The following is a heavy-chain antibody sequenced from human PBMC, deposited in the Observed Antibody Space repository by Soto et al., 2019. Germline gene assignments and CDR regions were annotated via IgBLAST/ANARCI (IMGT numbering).Heavy chain of an antibody. CDR3: ARDPAEGYCSGGSCYPYYYYGMDV. CDR1: GFSLSTSGMR. CDR2: IDGDDDK. Sequence: SGPTLVNPTHTLTLTCTFSGFSLSTSGMRVSWIRQPPGNALEWLARIDGDDDKFYSTSLKTRLTISKDTSKNQVVLTMTNLDPVDTAKYYCARDPAEGYCSGGSCYPYYYYGMDVWGQGTTVTVSS. V-gene: IGHV2-70*04. J-gene: IGHJ6*02. D-gene: IGHD2-15*01.